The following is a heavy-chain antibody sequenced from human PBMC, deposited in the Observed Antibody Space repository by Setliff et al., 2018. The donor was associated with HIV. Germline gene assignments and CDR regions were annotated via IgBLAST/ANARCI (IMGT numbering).Heavy chain of an antibody. J-gene: IGHJ6*02. CDR3: ARGWGGQDSYYYGMDV. Sequence: ASVKVSCKASGYTFTSYYMHWVRQAPGQGLEWMGVINPGGGSTNYAQKFQGRVTMTRDTSTSTVYMELSSLRSQDAAMYYCARGWGGQDSYYYGMDVWGQGTTVTVSS. V-gene: IGHV1-46*01. CDR2: INPGGGST. D-gene: IGHD3-16*01. CDR1: GYTFTSYY.